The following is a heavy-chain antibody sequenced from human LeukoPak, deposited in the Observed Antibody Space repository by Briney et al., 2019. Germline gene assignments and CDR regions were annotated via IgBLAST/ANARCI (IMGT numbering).Heavy chain of an antibody. Sequence: PGGSLRLSCAASGFTFSNYALNWVRQAPGKGLGWVSYICSGGTTIYYPDSVKGRFTFSRDNAKNSLYLQMNSLRAEDTAVYYCARSGSSWYYFDDWGQGTLVTVSS. D-gene: IGHD6-13*01. CDR3: ARSGSSWYYFDD. V-gene: IGHV3-48*03. CDR2: ICSGGTTI. CDR1: GFTFSNYA. J-gene: IGHJ4*02.